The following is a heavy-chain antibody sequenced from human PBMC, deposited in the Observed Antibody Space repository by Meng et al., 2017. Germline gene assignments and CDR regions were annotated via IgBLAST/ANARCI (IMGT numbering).Heavy chain of an antibody. V-gene: IGHV1-2*06. CDR3: ARGYYDKGAFDI. Sequence: GELERSGAHVTKPGASLKVSCEVSGYTFTGYYLHWVRQAPGQGLEWMGRINPNNGGPSYAQNFRGRVTMTRDTSISTAYMELSSLRSDDAAVYYCARGYYDKGAFDIWGQGTMVTVSS. CDR2: INPNNGGP. D-gene: IGHD3-22*01. CDR1: GYTFTGYY. J-gene: IGHJ3*02.